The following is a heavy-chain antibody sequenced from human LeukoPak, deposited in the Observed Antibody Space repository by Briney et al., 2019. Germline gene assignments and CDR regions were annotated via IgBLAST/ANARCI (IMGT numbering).Heavy chain of an antibody. D-gene: IGHD3-10*01. J-gene: IGHJ4*02. CDR1: GGSISSSNYY. CDR3: AKTMVRGVHRPHFDY. CDR2: IYYTGST. Sequence: SETLSFTCTVSGGSISSSNYYWGWIRQPPGKGPEWIGSIYYTGSTYYNPSLKSRVTISVDTSKNQFTLKLSSVTAADTAVYYCAKTMVRGVHRPHFDYWGQGTLVTVSS. V-gene: IGHV4-39*01.